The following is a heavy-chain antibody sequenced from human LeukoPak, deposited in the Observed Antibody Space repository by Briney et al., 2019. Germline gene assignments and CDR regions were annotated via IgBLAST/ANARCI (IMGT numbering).Heavy chain of an antibody. J-gene: IGHJ4*02. CDR1: GGSFSGYY. CDR2: INHSGST. D-gene: IGHD4-17*01. Sequence: PSETLSLTCAVYGGSFSGYYWSWIRQPPGKGLEWIGEINHSGSTNYNPSLKSRVTISVDTSKNQFSLKLSSVTAADTAMYYCASSMTTESNWGQGTLVTVSS. V-gene: IGHV4-34*01. CDR3: ASSMTTESN.